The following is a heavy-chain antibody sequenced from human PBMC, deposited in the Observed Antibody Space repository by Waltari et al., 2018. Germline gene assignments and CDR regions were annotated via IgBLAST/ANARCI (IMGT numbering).Heavy chain of an antibody. CDR2: IYYSGST. D-gene: IGHD3-22*01. Sequence: QVQLQESGPGLVKPSETLSLTCIVSGGSISRDYWRWIRQSPGKGLECIGSIYYSGSTNYNPSLKSRVTISVDTSKNQFSLKLRSVTAADTAVYYCARGRVGYYDTSAYFDSWGQGTLVTVSS. V-gene: IGHV4-59*01. CDR1: GGSISRDY. J-gene: IGHJ4*02. CDR3: ARGRVGYYDTSAYFDS.